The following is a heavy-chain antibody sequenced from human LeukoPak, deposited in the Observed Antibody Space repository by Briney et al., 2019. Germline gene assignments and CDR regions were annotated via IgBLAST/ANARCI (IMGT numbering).Heavy chain of an antibody. CDR3: AKDTPGFGGDDFVH. V-gene: IGHV3-30*02. CDR1: GFTFRTYA. J-gene: IGHJ4*02. Sequence: GGSLRLSCAASGFTFRTYAMHWVRQAPGKGLEWVSFIRSDGNDKFYADSVKGRFTISRDNSKDNLYPQMNSLRTEDTAVYYCAKDTPGFGGDDFVHWGQGTLVTVSS. CDR2: IRSDGNDK. D-gene: IGHD3-10*01.